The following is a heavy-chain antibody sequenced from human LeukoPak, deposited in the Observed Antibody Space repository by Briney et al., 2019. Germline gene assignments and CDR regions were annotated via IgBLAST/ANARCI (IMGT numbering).Heavy chain of an antibody. Sequence: SETLSLTCTVSGGSISSSSYYWGWIRQPPGKGLEWIGSIYYSGSTYYNPSLKSRVTISVDTSKNQFSLKLSSVTAADTAVYYCARTNIVATIISYYFDYWGQGTLVTVSS. J-gene: IGHJ4*02. CDR3: ARTNIVATIISYYFDY. D-gene: IGHD5-12*01. CDR2: IYYSGST. CDR1: GGSISSSSYY. V-gene: IGHV4-39*07.